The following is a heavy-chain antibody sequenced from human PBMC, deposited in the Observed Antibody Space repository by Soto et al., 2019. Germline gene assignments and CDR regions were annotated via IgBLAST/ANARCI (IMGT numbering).Heavy chain of an antibody. D-gene: IGHD3-16*01. J-gene: IGHJ1*01. CDR2: TSYDGSDK. CDR3: ARWGTTGGLDV. V-gene: IGHV3-30*12. CDR1: GFXXXXXV. Sequence: QVQLVXXXXGVVQPGTSLRVSCVGSGFXXXXXVIHWVRQAPGKGLEWVALTSYDGSDKYYDDSVRGRFTISRDNSRNTVDLQMDSLRLEDTALYYCARWGTTGGLDVWGQGTLVSVS.